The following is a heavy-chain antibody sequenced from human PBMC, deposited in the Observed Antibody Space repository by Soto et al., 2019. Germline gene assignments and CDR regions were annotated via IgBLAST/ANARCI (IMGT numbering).Heavy chain of an antibody. CDR2: ISISSTYV. CDR1: GFTFSNYI. J-gene: IGHJ4*02. Sequence: EVQLVESGGGLVKPGGSLRLSCAASGFTFSNYIMNWVRQATGKGLEWVSSISISSTYVYYADSVKGRFTISRDNAKNSLYLQMNSLRAEDTAVYYCARDTVVTGDEHFDYWGLGTLVTVSS. V-gene: IGHV3-21*01. CDR3: ARDTVVTGDEHFDY. D-gene: IGHD7-27*01.